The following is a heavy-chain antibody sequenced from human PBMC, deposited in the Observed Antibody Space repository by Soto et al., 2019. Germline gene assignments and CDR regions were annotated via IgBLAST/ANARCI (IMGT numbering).Heavy chain of an antibody. CDR3: ARDGWYYDSSGYSPMDY. J-gene: IGHJ4*02. CDR2: ISSSSYT. CDR1: GFTFSDYY. D-gene: IGHD3-22*01. V-gene: IGHV3-11*06. Sequence: KPGGSLRLSCAASGFTFSDYYMSWIRQAPGKGLEWVSYISSSSYTNYADSVKGRFTISRDNAKNSLYLQMNSLRAEDTAVYYCARDGWYYDSSGYSPMDYWGQGTLVTVSS.